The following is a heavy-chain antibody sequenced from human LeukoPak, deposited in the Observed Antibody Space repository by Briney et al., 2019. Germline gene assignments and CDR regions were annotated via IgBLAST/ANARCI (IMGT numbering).Heavy chain of an antibody. CDR3: ARDESDSYDSSGYYFT. Sequence: GGSLRLPCAASGFTVSSNYMSWVRQAPGKALEWVSVIYSGGSTYYADSVKGRFTISRDNSKNTLYLQMNSLRAEDTAVYYCARDESDSYDSSGYYFTWGQGTLVTVSS. V-gene: IGHV3-53*01. CDR2: IYSGGST. CDR1: GFTVSSNY. D-gene: IGHD3-22*01. J-gene: IGHJ5*02.